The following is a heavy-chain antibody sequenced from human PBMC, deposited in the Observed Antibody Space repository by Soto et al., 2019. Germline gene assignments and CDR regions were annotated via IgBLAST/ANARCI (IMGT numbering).Heavy chain of an antibody. V-gene: IGHV3-15*01. Sequence: EVQLVESGGGLVKPGGSLRLSCAASGFTVSNVWMNWVRQAPGKGLEWVGHIKRKTDGGTTDYAAPVKGRFTISRDDSGNTLYFQMNGLKTEDTAVYYCTTGGLVVTAIWDWGQGNLVTVSP. CDR1: GFTVSNVW. J-gene: IGHJ4*02. D-gene: IGHD2-21*02. CDR2: IKRKTDGGTT. CDR3: TTGGLVVTAIWD.